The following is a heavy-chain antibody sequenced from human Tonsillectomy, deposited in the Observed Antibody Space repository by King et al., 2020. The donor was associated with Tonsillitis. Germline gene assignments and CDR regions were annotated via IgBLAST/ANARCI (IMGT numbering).Heavy chain of an antibody. D-gene: IGHD3-9*01. CDR1: GFTFSRYG. J-gene: IGHJ6*03. CDR2: IWYDGSDK. CDR3: ARGPIDWLVVYYYMDV. Sequence: VQLVESGGGVVQPGRSLRLSCAASGFTFSRYGMHWVRQAPGKGLEWVALIWYDGSDKYYAISVKGRFTISRDNFKHTLYLQMNSLRAEDTDVYYCARGPIDWLVVYYYMDVWGKGTTVTVSS. V-gene: IGHV3-33*01.